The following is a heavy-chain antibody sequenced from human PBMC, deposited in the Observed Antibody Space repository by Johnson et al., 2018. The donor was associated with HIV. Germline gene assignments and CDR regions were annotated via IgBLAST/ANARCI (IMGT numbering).Heavy chain of an antibody. J-gene: IGHJ3*01. CDR3: GSDRGNGGRPVDAFDV. Sequence: QVQLVESGGGVVQPGRSLRLSCTSALCFSGYAMHWVRQAPGKGLEWVAAVSNDSSNKYYAESVKGGFTISRDNSKNTVFLQMDSQRGEDTAVYYCGSDRGNGGRPVDAFDVWGQGTMVTVSS. CDR2: VSNDSSNK. D-gene: IGHD4-23*01. CDR1: ALCFSGYA. V-gene: IGHV3-30*04.